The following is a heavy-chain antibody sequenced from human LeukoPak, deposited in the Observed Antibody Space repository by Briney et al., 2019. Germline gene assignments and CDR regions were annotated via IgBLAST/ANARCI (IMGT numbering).Heavy chain of an antibody. Sequence: GGSLRLSCAASGFTFSSYAMTWVRQAPGKGLEWVSAISDYGSSTYYADSVKGRFTISRDNSRNTLYLQMDSLRAEDTAVYYCARDAASYSSGWYYDYWGQGTLVTVSS. CDR2: ISDYGSST. D-gene: IGHD6-19*01. CDR3: ARDAASYSSGWYYDY. V-gene: IGHV3-23*01. CDR1: GFTFSSYA. J-gene: IGHJ4*02.